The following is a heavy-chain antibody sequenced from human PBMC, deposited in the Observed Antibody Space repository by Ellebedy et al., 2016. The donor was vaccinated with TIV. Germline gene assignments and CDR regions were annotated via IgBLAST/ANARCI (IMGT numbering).Heavy chain of an antibody. CDR1: GFSFSDHA. CDR3: AKDPRHGYSATYYYFAY. Sequence: GESLKISCVASGFSFSDHAMSCVRQAPGKGLEWVSGILGGGDETYYANSVKGRFTISRDNSKRTVYLQMSSLRAEDTATYYCAKDPRHGYSATYYYFAYWGQGTLVTVSS. V-gene: IGHV3-23*01. D-gene: IGHD1-26*01. J-gene: IGHJ4*02. CDR2: ILGGGDET.